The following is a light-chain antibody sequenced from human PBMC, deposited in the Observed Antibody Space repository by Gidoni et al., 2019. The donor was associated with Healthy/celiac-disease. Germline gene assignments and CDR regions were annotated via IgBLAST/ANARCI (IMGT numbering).Light chain of an antibody. J-gene: IGKJ2*03. V-gene: IGKV3-11*01. CDR1: QSVSSY. Sequence: EIVLTQSPATLSLSPGERATLSCRASQSVSSYLAWYQQKPGQAPRLLIYEASNRATGITARFSGSGSATDFTLTISSLEPEDFAVYYCQQRSNWPPYSFXHXTKLEIK. CDR3: QQRSNWPPYS. CDR2: EAS.